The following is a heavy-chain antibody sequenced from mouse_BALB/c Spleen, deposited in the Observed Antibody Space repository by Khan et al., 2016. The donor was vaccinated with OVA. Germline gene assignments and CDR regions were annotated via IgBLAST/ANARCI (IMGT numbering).Heavy chain of an antibody. V-gene: IGHV5-9*02. CDR3: ARHGGCKPYYAMDY. CDR1: GFAFSSYD. CDR2: INNGGTYT. J-gene: IGHJ4*01. Sequence: EVKVVESGGDLVKPGGFLKLSCAASGFAFSSYDMSWVRQTPEKRLEWVAIINNGGTYTNYPDSVKGRFTISRDNARNTLYLQVSSLRSEDTALYYCARHGGCKPYYAMDYWGQGTSVTASS.